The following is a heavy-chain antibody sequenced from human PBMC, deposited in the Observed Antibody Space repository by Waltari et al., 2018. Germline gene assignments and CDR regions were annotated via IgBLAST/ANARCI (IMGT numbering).Heavy chain of an antibody. CDR2: IIPILGTA. J-gene: IGHJ6*02. CDR3: ASRYCSSTSCHPEDYYYYYGMDV. Sequence: QVQLVQSGAEVKKPGSSVKVSCKASGGTFRSYAISWVRQAPGPGLEGMGGIIPILGTANYAQKFQGRVTITADESTSKAYMELSSLRSEDTAVYYCASRYCSSTSCHPEDYYYYYGMDVWGQGTTVTVSS. CDR1: GGTFRSYA. D-gene: IGHD2-2*01. V-gene: IGHV1-69*01.